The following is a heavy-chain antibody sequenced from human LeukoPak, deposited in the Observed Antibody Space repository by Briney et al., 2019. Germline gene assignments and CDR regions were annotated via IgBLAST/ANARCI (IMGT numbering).Heavy chain of an antibody. D-gene: IGHD2-21*01. CDR2: ISSIGGTT. J-gene: IGHJ4*02. V-gene: IGHV3-64*01. Sequence: GGSLRLSCAASGFTFSTYALHWVRQVPGRGLEYVSAISSIGGTTYYANSVKGRFTISRDNSKNTLYLQMGSLKPEDTAVYYCARVGDNTAFDYWGQGTLVTVSS. CDR1: GFTFSTYA. CDR3: ARVGDNTAFDY.